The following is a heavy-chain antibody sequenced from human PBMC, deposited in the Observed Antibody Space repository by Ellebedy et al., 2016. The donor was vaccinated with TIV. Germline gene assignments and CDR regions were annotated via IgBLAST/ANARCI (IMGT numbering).Heavy chain of an antibody. CDR2: ISGNGGRT. V-gene: IGHV3-23*01. D-gene: IGHD6-19*01. J-gene: IGHJ4*02. CDR1: GFTFSSYA. CDR3: AKGSQWLGRTCFDY. Sequence: GESLKISCAASGFTFSSYAMSWVRQAPGKGLEWVSSISGNGGRTDYADSVKCRFTISRDNSNNSLYLQMNSLRAEDTAVYYCAKGSQWLGRTCFDYWGQGTLVTVSS.